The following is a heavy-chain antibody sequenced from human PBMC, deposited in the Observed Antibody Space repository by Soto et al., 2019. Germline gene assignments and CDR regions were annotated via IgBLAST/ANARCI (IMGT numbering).Heavy chain of an antibody. CDR2: ISGTGQNK. J-gene: IGHJ4*02. Sequence: PGGSLRLSCVAAGFTFSKYAMSWVRQAPGEGLEWVSSISGTGQNKYYSDSVKGRFTISRDYSKDTLDLQLNSLRAEDTAIYYCAKGGEYSYTFEYRGQGALVTVSS. CDR1: GFTFSKYA. D-gene: IGHD5-18*01. V-gene: IGHV3-23*01. CDR3: AKGGEYSYTFEY.